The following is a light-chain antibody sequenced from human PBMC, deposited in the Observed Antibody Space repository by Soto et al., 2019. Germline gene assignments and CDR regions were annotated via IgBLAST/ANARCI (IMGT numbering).Light chain of an antibody. V-gene: IGLV2-8*01. CDR1: SSDVGGYNY. J-gene: IGLJ3*02. CDR2: EVS. Sequence: QSALTQPPSASGSPGQSVTISCTGTSSDVGGYNYVSWYQQHPGKAPKLMIYEVSKRPSGVPDRFSGSKSGNTASLTVSGLQAEDAADYYCSSYAGSNNWVFGGGTTVTVL. CDR3: SSYAGSNNWV.